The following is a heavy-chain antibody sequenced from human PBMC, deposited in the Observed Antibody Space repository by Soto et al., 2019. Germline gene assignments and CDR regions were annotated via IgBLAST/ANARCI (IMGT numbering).Heavy chain of an antibody. D-gene: IGHD4-17*01. V-gene: IGHV2-26*01. CDR2: FFSDAER. J-gene: IGHJ6*02. CDR3: ARMDGGYNYYGLDV. CDR1: GFSLTNGRMG. Sequence: QVTLKESGPVLVKPTETRTLTCSVSGFSLTNGRMGVSWIRQPPGKALEWLAHFFSDAERSYSTSMQSRLNMYKDSSGSKVVLTMTSMAPADTATYFCARMDGGYNYYGLDVWGHGIAVTVSS.